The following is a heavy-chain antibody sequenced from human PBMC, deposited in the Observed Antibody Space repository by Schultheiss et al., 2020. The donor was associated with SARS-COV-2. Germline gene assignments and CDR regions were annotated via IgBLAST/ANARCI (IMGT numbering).Heavy chain of an antibody. J-gene: IGHJ3*02. V-gene: IGHV3-21*06. CDR2: ISSSTTYI. D-gene: IGHD2/OR15-2a*01. Sequence: GGSLRLSCAASGFTFSSYWMHWVRQAPGKGLVWVASISSSTTYIHYADSVRGRFTISRDNAKNSVHLQMNSLRGEDTAVYYCARDACSSTTCYTVDIWGQGTMVTVSS. CDR1: GFTFSSYW. CDR3: ARDACSSTTCYTVDI.